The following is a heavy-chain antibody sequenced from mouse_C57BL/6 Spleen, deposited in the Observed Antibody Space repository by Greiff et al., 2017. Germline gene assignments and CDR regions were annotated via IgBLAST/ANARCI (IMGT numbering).Heavy chain of an antibody. V-gene: IGHV14-4*01. J-gene: IGHJ2*01. CDR1: GFNIKDDY. Sequence: EVQLQESGAELVRPGASVKLSCTASGFNIKDDYMHWVKQRPEQGLEWIGWIDPENGDTEYASKFQGKATITADPSSNTAYLQLSSLTSEDTAVYYCTTWGADYWGQGTTLTVSS. CDR3: TTWGADY. CDR2: IDPENGDT.